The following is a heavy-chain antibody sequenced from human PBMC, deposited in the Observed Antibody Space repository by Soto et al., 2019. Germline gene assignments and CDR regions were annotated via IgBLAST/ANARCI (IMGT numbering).Heavy chain of an antibody. CDR3: AAARGGGGY. Sequence: EVQLVESGGGLIQPGGSLRLSCAVSGFTVSNNYMSWVRQAPGKGLEGVSVIYSGGYTAYGDSVKGRFTISRDNSKNTLYLQRNGMRPGHAALFYGAAARGGGGYWGQGTLVTVSS. V-gene: IGHV3-53*01. J-gene: IGHJ4*02. CDR2: IYSGGYT. CDR1: GFTVSNNY. D-gene: IGHD3-10*01.